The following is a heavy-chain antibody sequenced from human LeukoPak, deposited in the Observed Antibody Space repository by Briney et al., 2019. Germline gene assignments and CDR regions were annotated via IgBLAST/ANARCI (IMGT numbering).Heavy chain of an antibody. CDR2: IQNSGNT. J-gene: IGHJ4*02. CDR1: GFTFDDYA. CDR3: ARRVDFWSGSYPPSHLDY. Sequence: GSLRLSCAASGFTFDDYAMHWVRQPPGKGLEWIGYIQNSGNTIYNPSLKSRVTISIDTSKSQFSLRLNSMTAADTAVYYCARRVDFWSGSYPPSHLDYWGQGTLVTVSS. V-gene: IGHV4-4*08. D-gene: IGHD3-3*01.